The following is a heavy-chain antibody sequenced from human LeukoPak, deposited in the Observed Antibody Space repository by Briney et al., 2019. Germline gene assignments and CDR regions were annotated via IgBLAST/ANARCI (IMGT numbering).Heavy chain of an antibody. J-gene: IGHJ5*02. V-gene: IGHV4-31*03. CDR3: AGQCLDYDILTGYYPNWFDP. CDR1: GGSISSGGYY. D-gene: IGHD3-9*01. CDR2: IYYSGST. Sequence: SETLSLTCTVSGGSISSGGYYWSWIRQHPGTGLEWIGYIYYSGSTYYNPSLKSRVTISVDTSKNQFSLKLSSVTAADTAVYYCAGQCLDYDILTGYYPNWFDPWGQGTLVTVSS.